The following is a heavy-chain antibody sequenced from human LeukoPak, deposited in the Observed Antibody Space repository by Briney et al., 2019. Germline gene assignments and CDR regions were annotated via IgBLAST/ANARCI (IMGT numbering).Heavy chain of an antibody. CDR1: GGTFSSYA. CDR2: INPRGGST. CDR3: ARVGVTAATADY. Sequence: ASVKVSCKASGGTFSSYAISWVRQAPGQGPEWMGIINPRGGSTEYSHKFQGRLTMTSDTSTSTVYMELNSLRSEDTAVYFCARVGVTAATADYWGQGTLVTVSS. V-gene: IGHV1-46*01. D-gene: IGHD6-25*01. J-gene: IGHJ4*02.